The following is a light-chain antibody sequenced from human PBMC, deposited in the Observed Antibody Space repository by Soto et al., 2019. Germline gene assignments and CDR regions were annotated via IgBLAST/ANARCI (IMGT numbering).Light chain of an antibody. Sequence: QSALTQPASVSGSPGQSITISCTGTSSDVGGYNYVSWYQQHPGKAPKVMIYDVSKRPSGISNRFSGSKSGNTASLTISGHQIEDEADYYCSSYTSGSTRVVFGGGTKLTVL. J-gene: IGLJ2*01. CDR2: DVS. CDR3: SSYTSGSTRVV. CDR1: SSDVGGYNY. V-gene: IGLV2-14*03.